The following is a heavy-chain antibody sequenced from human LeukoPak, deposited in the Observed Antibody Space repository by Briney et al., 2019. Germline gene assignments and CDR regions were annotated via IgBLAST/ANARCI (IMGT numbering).Heavy chain of an antibody. V-gene: IGHV6-1*01. CDR2: TKYRSKWYN. J-gene: IGHJ4*02. Sequence: SQTLSLTCDISGDSASSNNVAWNWIRQSPSRGLEWLGKTKYRSKWYNDYAVSVKSRTTINSDTTRNQFALQIGSVTPEDTAVYYCARSLSWGFDYWGQGILVTVSS. CDR3: ARSLSWGFDY. D-gene: IGHD3-16*01. CDR1: GDSASSNNVA.